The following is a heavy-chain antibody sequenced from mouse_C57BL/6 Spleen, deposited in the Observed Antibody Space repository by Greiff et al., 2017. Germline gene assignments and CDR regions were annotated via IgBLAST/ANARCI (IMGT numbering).Heavy chain of an antibody. CDR3: ARDEGYYYAMDY. CDR1: GYALSSYW. Sequence: VKLRQSGAELVKPGATVKISCKASGYALSSYWMNWVKQRPGKGLEWIGQIYPGDGANNYNGKIKGKATLTADKYSRKGSMQLSRLTSENSAVYFCARDEGYYYAMDYGVKGTSVTVSS. CDR2: IYPGDGAN. J-gene: IGHJ4*01. V-gene: IGHV1-80*01.